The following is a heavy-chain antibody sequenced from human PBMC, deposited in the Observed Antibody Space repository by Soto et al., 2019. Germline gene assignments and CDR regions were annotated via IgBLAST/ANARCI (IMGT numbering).Heavy chain of an antibody. CDR3: ARARWYDAFDV. Sequence: SETLSLTCAVSGFFISSGNYWGWLRKPPGKVLEWIGSIFHGGNTYYTPSLKSRVTISVDMSKNTFSLKLNSVTAEDTAVYYCARARWYDAFDVWGKGTVVTVSS. V-gene: IGHV4-38-2*01. CDR2: IFHGGNT. D-gene: IGHD2-15*01. CDR1: GFFISSGNY. J-gene: IGHJ3*01.